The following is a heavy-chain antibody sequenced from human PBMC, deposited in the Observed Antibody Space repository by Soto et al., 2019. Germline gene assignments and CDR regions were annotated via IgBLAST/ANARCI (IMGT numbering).Heavy chain of an antibody. CDR2: VYSAGST. D-gene: IGHD4-17*01. CDR1: GGSISTDSHY. V-gene: IGHV4-39*02. J-gene: IGHJ4*02. Sequence: SETLSLTCTVSGGSISTDSHYWGWIRQPPGKGLEWIGSVYSAGSTYKNPSLHSLVSISVGTSKNHFSLKLNSVTAADTAVYYCARRTNYGDYSFDYWGQGTLVTVS. CDR3: ARRTNYGDYSFDY.